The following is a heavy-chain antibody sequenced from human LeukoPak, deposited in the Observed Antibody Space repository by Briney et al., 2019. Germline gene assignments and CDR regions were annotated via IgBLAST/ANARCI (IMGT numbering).Heavy chain of an antibody. CDR3: ARDNWNYGSSMDV. V-gene: IGHV4-4*02. J-gene: IGHJ6*02. CDR1: GGSISSSNW. D-gene: IGHD1-7*01. Sequence: SETLSLTCAVSGGSISSSNWWSWVRQPPGKGLEWIGEIYHSGSTNYNPSLKSRVTISVDKSKNQFSLKLSSVTAADTAVYHCARDNWNYGSSMDVWGQGTTVTVSS. CDR2: IYHSGST.